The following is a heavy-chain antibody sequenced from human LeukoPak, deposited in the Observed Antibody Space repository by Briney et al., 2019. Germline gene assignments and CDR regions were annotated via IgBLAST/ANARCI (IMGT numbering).Heavy chain of an antibody. CDR3: ARGVSSSWYRDYYYYMDV. D-gene: IGHD6-13*01. J-gene: IGHJ6*03. CDR1: GGSFSGYY. Sequence: ASETLSLTCAVYGGSFSGYYWSWIRQPPGKGLEWIGEINHSGSTNYNPSLKSRVTISVDTSKNQFSLKLSSVTAADTAVYYCARGVSSSWYRDYYYYMDVWGKGTTVTVSS. V-gene: IGHV4-34*01. CDR2: INHSGST.